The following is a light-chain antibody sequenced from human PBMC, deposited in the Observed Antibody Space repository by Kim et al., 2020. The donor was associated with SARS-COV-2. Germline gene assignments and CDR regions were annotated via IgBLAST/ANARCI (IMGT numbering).Light chain of an antibody. Sequence: PGERATLPCRASQSVSRNVAWYQQKPGQAPRLLIYGASTRATGIPARFSGSGSGTEFTLTISRLQSEDFAVYYCQQYNNWPPKITLGQGTRLEIK. CDR2: GAS. J-gene: IGKJ5*01. CDR1: QSVSRN. CDR3: QQYNNWPPKIT. V-gene: IGKV3-15*01.